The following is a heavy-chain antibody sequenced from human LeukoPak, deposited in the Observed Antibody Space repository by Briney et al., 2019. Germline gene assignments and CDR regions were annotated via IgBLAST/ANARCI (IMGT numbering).Heavy chain of an antibody. J-gene: IGHJ3*02. CDR1: GFTFSDYY. V-gene: IGHV3-7*01. D-gene: IGHD3-22*01. CDR3: ARDHHRRLYDSQARDTFDI. Sequence: GGSLRLSCAASGFTFSDYYMSWIRQAPGKGLEWVANIKQDGSEKYYVDSVKGRFTISRDNAKNSLYLQMNSLRAEDTAVYYCARDHHRRLYDSQARDTFDIWGQGTMVTVSS. CDR2: IKQDGSEK.